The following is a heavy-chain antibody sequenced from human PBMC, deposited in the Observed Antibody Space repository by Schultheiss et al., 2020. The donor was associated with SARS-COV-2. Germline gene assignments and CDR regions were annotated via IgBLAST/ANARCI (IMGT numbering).Heavy chain of an antibody. CDR3: ARDIVATLSLDY. J-gene: IGHJ4*02. CDR2: INPNSGGT. CDR1: GYTFTGYY. D-gene: IGHD5-12*01. V-gene: IGHV1-2*02. Sequence: ASVKVSCKASGYTFTGYYMHWVRQAPGQGLEWMGWINPNSGGTNYAQKFQGRVTMTRDTSTSTVYMELSRLRSDDTAVYYCARDIVATLSLDYWGQGTLVTVSS.